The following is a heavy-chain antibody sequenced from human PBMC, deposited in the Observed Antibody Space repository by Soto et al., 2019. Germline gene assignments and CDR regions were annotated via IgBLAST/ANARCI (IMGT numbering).Heavy chain of an antibody. D-gene: IGHD3-16*01. Sequence: PSETLSLTCAVYGGSFSGYYWSWIRQPPGKGLEWIGEINHSGSTNYNPSLKSRVTISVDTSKNQFSLKLSSVTAADTAVYYCARGHHYDYIWGSRYYFDYWGQGTLVTVSS. CDR3: ARGHHYDYIWGSRYYFDY. CDR1: GGSFSGYY. J-gene: IGHJ4*02. V-gene: IGHV4-34*01. CDR2: INHSGST.